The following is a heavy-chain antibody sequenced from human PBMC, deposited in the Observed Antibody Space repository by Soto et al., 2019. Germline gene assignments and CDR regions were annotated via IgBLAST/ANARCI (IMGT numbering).Heavy chain of an antibody. V-gene: IGHV1-8*01. Sequence: ASVKVSCKASGYTFTSYDINWVRQATGQGLEWMGWMNPNSGNTGYAQKFQGRVTITRDTSASTAYMELSSLRSEDTAVYYCARDAGSYIWGSYRRNWFDPWGQGTLVTVSS. J-gene: IGHJ5*02. CDR2: MNPNSGNT. CDR1: GYTFTSYD. CDR3: ARDAGSYIWGSYRRNWFDP. D-gene: IGHD3-16*02.